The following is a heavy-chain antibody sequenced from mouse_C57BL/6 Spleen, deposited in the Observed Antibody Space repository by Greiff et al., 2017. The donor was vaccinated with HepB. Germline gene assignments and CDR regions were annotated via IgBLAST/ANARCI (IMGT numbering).Heavy chain of an antibody. CDR3: ARYNGYDNAMDY. CDR2: IRNKANGYTT. J-gene: IGHJ4*01. V-gene: IGHV7-3*01. D-gene: IGHD2-2*01. CDR1: GFTFTDYY. Sequence: EVQRVESGGGLVQPGGSLSLSCAASGFTFTDYYMSWVRQPPGKALEWLGFIRNKANGYTTEYSASVKGRFTISRDNSQSILYLQMNALRAEDSATYYCARYNGYDNAMDYWGQGTSVTVSS.